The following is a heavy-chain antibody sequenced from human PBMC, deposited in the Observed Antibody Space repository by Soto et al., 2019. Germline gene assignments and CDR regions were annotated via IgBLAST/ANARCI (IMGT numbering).Heavy chain of an antibody. CDR1: GDIFSGYS. CDR2: IIPLFGST. J-gene: IGHJ4*02. V-gene: IGHV1-69*12. CDR3: ARVLGTGYESGDY. D-gene: IGHD5-12*01. Sequence: QVQLVQSGAEVKKPGSSVKVSCTASGDIFSGYSISWVRQAPGQGLEWMGGIIPLFGSTNYAPKFQGRVTITADQSTNTGYMELSSLKSEDTAVYCCARVLGTGYESGDYWGQGTLVTVSS.